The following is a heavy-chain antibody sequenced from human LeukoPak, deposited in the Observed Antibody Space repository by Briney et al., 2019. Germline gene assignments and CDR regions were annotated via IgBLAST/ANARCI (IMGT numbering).Heavy chain of an antibody. J-gene: IGHJ4*02. CDR2: IIPIFGTA. CDR1: GGTFSSYA. D-gene: IGHD3-3*01. CDR3: ASSTDLEMSGYHPLYYFDY. Sequence: SVKVSCKASGGTFSSYAISWVRQAPGQGLEWMGGIIPIFGTANYAQKFQGRVAITADESTSTAYMELSSLRSEDTAVYYCASSTDLEMSGYHPLYYFDYWGQGTLVTVSS. V-gene: IGHV1-69*13.